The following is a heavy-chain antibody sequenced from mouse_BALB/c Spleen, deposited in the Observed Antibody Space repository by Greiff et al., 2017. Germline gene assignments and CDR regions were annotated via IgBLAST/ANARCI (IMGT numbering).Heavy chain of an antibody. CDR2: IDPNSGGT. V-gene: IGHV1-62-3*01. D-gene: IGHD2-2*01. CDR1: GYTFTSYW. CDR3: TRSLYYGYDWFAY. Sequence: QVQLQQPGAELVKPGASVKLSCKASGYTFTSYWMHWVKQRPGRGLEWIGRIDPNSGGTKYNEKFKSKATLTVDKPSSTAYMQLSSLTSEDSAVYYCTRSLYYGYDWFAYWGQGTLVTVSA. J-gene: IGHJ3*01.